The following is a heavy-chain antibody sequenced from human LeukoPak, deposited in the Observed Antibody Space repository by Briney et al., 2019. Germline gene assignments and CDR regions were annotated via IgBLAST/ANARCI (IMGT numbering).Heavy chain of an antibody. CDR1: GFTFSNYA. CDR3: AKAPCSSTSCRYYFDY. CDR2: ISASGGST. D-gene: IGHD2-2*01. J-gene: IGHJ4*02. Sequence: PGGSLRLSCAASGFTFSNYAMSWVRQAPGRGLEWVSAISASGGSTYYADSVKGRFTISRDNSKNTLYLQMNSLRAEDTVVYYCAKAPCSSTSCRYYFDYWGQGSQVTVSS. V-gene: IGHV3-23*01.